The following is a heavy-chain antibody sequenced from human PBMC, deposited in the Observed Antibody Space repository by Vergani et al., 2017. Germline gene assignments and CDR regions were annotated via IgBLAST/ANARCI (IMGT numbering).Heavy chain of an antibody. V-gene: IGHV4-61*02. CDR2: IYTSGST. Sequence: QVQLQESGPGLVKPSQTLSLTCTVSGGSISSGSYYWSWIRQPAGKGLEWIGRIYTSGSTNYNPSLKSRVTISVDTSKNQFSLKLSSVTAADTAVYYCARERRYCSGGSCYPHRWFDPWGQGTLVTVSS. CDR1: GGSISSGSYY. J-gene: IGHJ5*02. D-gene: IGHD2-15*01. CDR3: ARERRYCSGGSCYPHRWFDP.